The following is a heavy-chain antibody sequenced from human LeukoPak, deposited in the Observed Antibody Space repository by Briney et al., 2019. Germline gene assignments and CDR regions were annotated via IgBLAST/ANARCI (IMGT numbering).Heavy chain of an antibody. D-gene: IGHD3-22*01. J-gene: IGHJ5*02. CDR2: ISAYNGNT. Sequence: GASVKVSCKASGYTFTTYSISWVRQAPGQGLEWMGWISAYNGNTNYAQKLQGRVTMTTDTSTSTAYMELRSLRSDDTAVYYCARAKYDSSGYYWFDPWGQGTLVTVSS. V-gene: IGHV1-18*01. CDR1: GYTFTTYS. CDR3: ARAKYDSSGYYWFDP.